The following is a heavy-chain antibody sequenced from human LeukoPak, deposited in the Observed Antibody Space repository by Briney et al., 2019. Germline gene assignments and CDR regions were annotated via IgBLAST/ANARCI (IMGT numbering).Heavy chain of an antibody. V-gene: IGHV4-4*07. CDR3: ARATSSSWYRGNFDY. J-gene: IGHJ4*02. D-gene: IGHD6-13*01. Sequence: SETLSLTCTVSGGSISSYYWSWIRQPAGKGLEWIGRIYNSGSTNYNPSLKSRVTMSVDTSKNQFSLKLSSVTAADTAVYYCARATSSSWYRGNFDYWGQGTLVTVSS. CDR2: IYNSGST. CDR1: GGSISSYY.